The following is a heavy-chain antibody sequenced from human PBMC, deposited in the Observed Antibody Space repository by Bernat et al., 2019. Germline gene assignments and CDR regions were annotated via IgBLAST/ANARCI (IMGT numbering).Heavy chain of an antibody. CDR2: INPSGGST. J-gene: IGHJ6*02. CDR1: GYTFTSYY. Sequence: QVQLVQSGAEVKKPGASVKVSCKASGYTFTSYYMHWVRQAPGQGLEWMGIINPSGGSTSYAQKFQGRVTMTRDTSTSTVYMELSSLRSEDTAVYYCARDGRSTMVRDPIAYGMDVWGQGTTVTVSS. V-gene: IGHV1-46*01. CDR3: ARDGRSTMVRDPIAYGMDV. D-gene: IGHD3-10*01.